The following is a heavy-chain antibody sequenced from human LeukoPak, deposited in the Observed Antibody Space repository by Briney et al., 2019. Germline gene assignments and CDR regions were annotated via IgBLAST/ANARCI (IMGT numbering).Heavy chain of an antibody. D-gene: IGHD3-16*01. J-gene: IGHJ5*02. CDR3: ARELLGPQAYNWFDP. CDR1: GGSISSGSYY. V-gene: IGHV4-61*02. Sequence: KPSETLSLTCTVSGGSISSGSYYWSWIRQPAGKGLEWIWRIYTSGSTNYNPSLKSRVTISVDTSKNHFSLKLSSVTAADTAVYYCARELLGPQAYNWFDPWGQGTLVTVSS. CDR2: IYTSGST.